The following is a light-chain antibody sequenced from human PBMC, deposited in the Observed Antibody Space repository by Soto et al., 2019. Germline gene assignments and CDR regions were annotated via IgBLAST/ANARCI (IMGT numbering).Light chain of an antibody. V-gene: IGLV3-21*02. Sequence: SYELTQPPSVSVAPGLTARITCGGDNIGDKSVHWYQQKAGQAPVLVVSDDRARPSGIPERLSGSSSGNTATLTIGSVEDGDEAYYHCQVYDRRSDHGVFGGGTKLTVL. CDR1: NIGDKS. J-gene: IGLJ3*02. CDR3: QVYDRRSDHGV. CDR2: DDR.